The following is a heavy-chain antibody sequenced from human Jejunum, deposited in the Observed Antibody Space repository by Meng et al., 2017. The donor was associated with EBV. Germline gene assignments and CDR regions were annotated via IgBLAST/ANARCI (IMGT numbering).Heavy chain of an antibody. Sequence: LLDDSGHSLDRPSVTLSHSSFLLAGSIGDNDWWSWVRQPPGKGLEWLGEISHGGGTNYNPSLESRVTISVDKSKNQFSLKLNSVTVADTAVYYCAGNGYYALEYSGPGILVTVSS. CDR1: AGSIGDNDW. D-gene: IGHD3-22*01. J-gene: IGHJ4*02. CDR3: AGNGYYALEY. CDR2: ISHGGGT. V-gene: IGHV4-4*02.